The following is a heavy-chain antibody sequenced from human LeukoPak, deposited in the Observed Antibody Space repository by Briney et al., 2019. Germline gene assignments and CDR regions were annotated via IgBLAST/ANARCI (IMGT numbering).Heavy chain of an antibody. CDR2: IRYDGSNK. Sequence: GSLRLSRAASGFTFSSYGMHWVRQAPGKVLEWVAVIRYDGSNKYYADSVKGRFTISRDNSKNTLYLQMNSLRAEDTAVYYCAKDQRGGGYSYGPYYFDYWGQGTLVTVSS. D-gene: IGHD5-18*01. CDR3: AKDQRGGGYSYGPYYFDY. J-gene: IGHJ4*02. V-gene: IGHV3-30*02. CDR1: GFTFSSYG.